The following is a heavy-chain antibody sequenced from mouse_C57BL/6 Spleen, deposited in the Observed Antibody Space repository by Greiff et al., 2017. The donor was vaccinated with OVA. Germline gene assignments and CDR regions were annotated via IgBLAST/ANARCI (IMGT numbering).Heavy chain of an antibody. CDR3: ARADYYGSSYPYYLDY. CDR2: ISSGGSYT. CDR1: GFTFSSYG. V-gene: IGHV5-6*01. D-gene: IGHD1-1*01. Sequence: EVHLVESGGDLVKPGGSLKLSCAASGFTFSSYGMSWVRQTPDKRLEWVATISSGGSYTYSPDSVKGRFTILRANAKNTLYLQMSSLKSEDTAMYYCARADYYGSSYPYYLDYWGQGTTLTVSS. J-gene: IGHJ2*01.